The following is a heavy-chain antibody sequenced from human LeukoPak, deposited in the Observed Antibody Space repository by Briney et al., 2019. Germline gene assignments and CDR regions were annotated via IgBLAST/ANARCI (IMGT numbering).Heavy chain of an antibody. J-gene: IGHJ4*02. CDR2: ISSSSSYI. CDR3: ASGYDKSYDF. V-gene: IGHV3-21*01. D-gene: IGHD5-12*01. Sequence: KAGGSLRLSCEASGFTFNNYAMHWVRHAPGKGLEWVSSISSSSSYIYYADSVKGRFTISRDNAKNSLYLQMNSLRAEDTAVYYCASGYDKSYDFWGQGTLVTVSS. CDR1: GFTFNNYA.